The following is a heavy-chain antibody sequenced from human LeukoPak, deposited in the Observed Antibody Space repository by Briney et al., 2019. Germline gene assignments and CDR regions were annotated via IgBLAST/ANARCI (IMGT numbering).Heavy chain of an antibody. CDR1: GFSFSTYG. Sequence: PGGSLRLSCAASGFSFSTYGMHWVRQATGKGREWVTFMQYDGSAEYYADSVKGRFTISRDNSKNTLYLQMDSLRGEDTAVYYCAGKAAAYYFVYWGQGTPVTVSS. V-gene: IGHV3-30*02. J-gene: IGHJ4*02. CDR3: AGKAAAYYFVY. CDR2: MQYDGSAE. D-gene: IGHD2-2*01.